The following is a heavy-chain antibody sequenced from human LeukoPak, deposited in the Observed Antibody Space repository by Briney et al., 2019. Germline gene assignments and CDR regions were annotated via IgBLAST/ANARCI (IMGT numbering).Heavy chain of an antibody. V-gene: IGHV4-34*01. CDR2: INHSGST. Sequence: PSETLSLTCAVYGGSFSGYYWSWIRQPPGKGLEWIGEINHSGSTNYNPSLKSRVTISVDTSKNQFSLKLSSVTAADTAVYYCARVRYYYDSSGYSSQYYFDYWGQGTLVTVSS. CDR1: GGSFSGYY. J-gene: IGHJ4*02. D-gene: IGHD3-22*01. CDR3: ARVRYYYDSSGYSSQYYFDY.